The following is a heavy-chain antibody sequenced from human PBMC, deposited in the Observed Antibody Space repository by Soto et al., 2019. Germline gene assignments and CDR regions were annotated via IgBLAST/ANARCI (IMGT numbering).Heavy chain of an antibody. Sequence: AETLSRTCAAGGGAFSGYDWSWVFQARGKGLEWIGEINHSGSTNYNPSLKSRVTISVDTSKNQFSLRLSSVTAADTAVYYCARGRSSSSVYYYYYYMDVWGKGTTVT. CDR1: GGAFSGYD. V-gene: IGHV4-34*01. CDR2: INHSGST. D-gene: IGHD6-6*01. CDR3: ARGRSSSSVYYYYYYMDV. J-gene: IGHJ6*03.